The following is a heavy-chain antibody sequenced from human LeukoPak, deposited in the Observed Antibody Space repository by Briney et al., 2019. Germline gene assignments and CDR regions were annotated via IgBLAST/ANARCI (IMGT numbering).Heavy chain of an antibody. J-gene: IGHJ4*02. V-gene: IGHV3-7*01. CDR1: GFSFSSYW. Sequence: GGSLRLSCAASGFSFSSYWMSWVRQAPGKGLDWVANIKEDGSEKNYVDSVKGRFTISRDNAKNSLYLQMNSLRAEDTAVYYCARKDSSPRTFDYWGQGTLVTVSS. CDR2: IKEDGSEK. CDR3: ARKDSSPRTFDY. D-gene: IGHD3-22*01.